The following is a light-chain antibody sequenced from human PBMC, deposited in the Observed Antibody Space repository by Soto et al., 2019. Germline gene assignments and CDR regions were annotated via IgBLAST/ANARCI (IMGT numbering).Light chain of an antibody. CDR2: GAS. CDR3: QQFGSSPLLT. V-gene: IGKV3-20*01. Sequence: EIALTQSPATLSSFPGDRVTISCRASQSVSSSYLAWYQQRPGQAPRLLIFGASNRATGVPDRFSGSGSGTDFTLAISRLEPEDFAVYYCQQFGSSPLLTFGGGTKVDIK. J-gene: IGKJ4*01. CDR1: QSVSSSY.